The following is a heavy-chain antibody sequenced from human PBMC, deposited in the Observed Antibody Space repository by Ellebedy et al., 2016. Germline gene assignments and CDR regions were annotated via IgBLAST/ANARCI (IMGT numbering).Heavy chain of an antibody. Sequence: GGSLRLSCAVSGLTFSNTWMIWVRQARGKGLEWVGRIKSKSDGETIDYAAPVRGRFTISRDDSKTTLYLEMNGLKTEDTAVYYCATEAGWSKFDYWGQGTLVTVAS. V-gene: IGHV3-15*07. D-gene: IGHD6-19*01. CDR2: IKSKSDGETI. CDR3: ATEAGWSKFDY. J-gene: IGHJ4*02. CDR1: GLTFSNTW.